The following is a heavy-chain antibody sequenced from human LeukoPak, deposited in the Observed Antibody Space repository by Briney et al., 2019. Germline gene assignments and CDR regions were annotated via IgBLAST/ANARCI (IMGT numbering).Heavy chain of an antibody. J-gene: IGHJ4*02. CDR1: GFTFSSYA. Sequence: QPGGSLRLSCAASGFTFSSYAMSWVRQAPGKGLEWVSAISGSGGSTYYADSVKGRFTISRDNSKNTLYLQMNSLRAEDTAVYYCARWQYDSSGYRKIDCWGQGTLVTVSS. D-gene: IGHD3-22*01. CDR3: ARWQYDSSGYRKIDC. V-gene: IGHV3-23*01. CDR2: ISGSGGST.